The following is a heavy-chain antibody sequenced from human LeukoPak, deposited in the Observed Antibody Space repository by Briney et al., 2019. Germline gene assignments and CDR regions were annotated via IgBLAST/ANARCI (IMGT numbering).Heavy chain of an antibody. CDR1: GYTFTSYC. J-gene: IGHJ4*02. Sequence: ASVKLSCKASGYTFTSYCISCVRQGPGQWLELIGWISAYNGNTNYAQKLQGRVTMTTDTSTSTAYMELRSLRSDDTAVYYCARDIVGATTVFDYWGQGTLVTVSS. CDR2: ISAYNGNT. D-gene: IGHD1-26*01. CDR3: ARDIVGATTVFDY. V-gene: IGHV1-18*01.